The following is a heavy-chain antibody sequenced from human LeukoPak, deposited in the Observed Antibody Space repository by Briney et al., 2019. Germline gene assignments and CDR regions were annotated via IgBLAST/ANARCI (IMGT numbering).Heavy chain of an antibody. D-gene: IGHD3-22*01. CDR3: TTHYYDD. CDR2: NNSVGSTI. Sequence: GGSLRLSCAASGFPFSSYSMNWVRQAPGKGLEWISYNNSVGSTIYYADSVKGRFTISRDNAKNSLSLHMNSLRDEDTAIYYCTTHYYDDWGQGTLVTVSS. J-gene: IGHJ4*02. CDR1: GFPFSSYS. V-gene: IGHV3-48*02.